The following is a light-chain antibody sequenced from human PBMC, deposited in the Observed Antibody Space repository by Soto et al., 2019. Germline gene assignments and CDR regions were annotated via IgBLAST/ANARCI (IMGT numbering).Light chain of an antibody. V-gene: IGLV2-14*01. CDR2: DVS. CDR1: SSDVGGYNY. J-gene: IGLJ1*01. Sequence: QSVLTQPASVSGSPGQSLTISCTGTSSDVGGYNYVSWYQQHPGKAPKLMIYDVSNRPSGVSNRFSGSKSGNTASLTISGLQAEDEADYYCSSYTSSSTGVFGTGTKVTVL. CDR3: SSYTSSSTGV.